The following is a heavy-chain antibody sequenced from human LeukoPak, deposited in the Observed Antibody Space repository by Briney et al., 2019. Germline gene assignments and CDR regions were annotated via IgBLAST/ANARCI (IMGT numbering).Heavy chain of an antibody. Sequence: GGSQRLSCAASGFTFSSYGMHWVRQAPGKGLEWVAVIWYDGSNKYYADSVKGRFTISRDNSKNTLYLQMNSLRAEDTAVYYCARDPYSYYYDSSGYIGHFDYWGQGTLVTVSS. CDR2: IWYDGSNK. CDR1: GFTFSSYG. J-gene: IGHJ4*02. V-gene: IGHV3-33*01. CDR3: ARDPYSYYYDSSGYIGHFDY. D-gene: IGHD3-22*01.